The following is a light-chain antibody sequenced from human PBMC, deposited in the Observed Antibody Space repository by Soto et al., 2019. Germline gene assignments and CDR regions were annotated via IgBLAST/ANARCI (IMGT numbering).Light chain of an antibody. Sequence: IVLTQSPATRSLSPGERATLSCRASQSVSSYLAWYQQKAGQAPRLLIYDASNRATGIPARFSGSVSGTDGTITISRLKTEDGSVYYCQQRSSWTRTFGLGTKVDIK. V-gene: IGKV3-11*01. CDR1: QSVSSY. J-gene: IGKJ1*01. CDR2: DAS. CDR3: QQRSSWTRT.